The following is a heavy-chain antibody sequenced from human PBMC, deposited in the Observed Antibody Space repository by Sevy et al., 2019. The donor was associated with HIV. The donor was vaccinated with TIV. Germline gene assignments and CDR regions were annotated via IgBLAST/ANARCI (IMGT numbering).Heavy chain of an antibody. J-gene: IGHJ4*01. Sequence: GGSLRLSCAASGFSFMPYAMCWVRQAPGKGLEWVSGISGSSGLTYYADSVKGSFTISRDNSKNTLYLQMKNLRADDTAVYYCAKGTVAAPVGNYFDHWGQGALVTSPQ. V-gene: IGHV3-23*01. CDR1: GFSFMPYA. CDR3: AKGTVAAPVGNYFDH. D-gene: IGHD6-25*01. CDR2: ISGSSGLT.